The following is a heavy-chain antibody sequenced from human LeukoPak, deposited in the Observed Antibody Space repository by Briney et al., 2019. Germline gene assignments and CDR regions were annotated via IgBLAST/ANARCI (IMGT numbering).Heavy chain of an antibody. V-gene: IGHV4-59*01. J-gene: IGHJ4*02. D-gene: IGHD2-15*01. CDR1: GGSISSYY. CDR2: IYDSGST. CDR3: ARSPHLIGYCSGGSCHNPFDY. Sequence: SETLSLTCTVSGGSISSYYWSWIRQPPGKGLEWIGNIYDSGSTNYNPSLKSRVTISVDTSKNQFSLKLSSVTAADTAVYYCARSPHLIGYCSGGSCHNPFDYWGQGTLVTVSS.